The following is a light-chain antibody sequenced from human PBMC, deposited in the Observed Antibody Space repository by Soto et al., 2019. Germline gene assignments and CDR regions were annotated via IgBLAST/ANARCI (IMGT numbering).Light chain of an antibody. CDR3: QQYNNWPSWT. J-gene: IGKJ1*01. Sequence: EIVMTQSPATLSVSPGERATLSCRASQSVSSNLAWYQQKPGQAPRLLIYGASTRATGIPARFSGSGSGTEFTLTISSLQYEDFAGYYCQQYNNWPSWTFGQGTKVEIK. CDR2: GAS. CDR1: QSVSSN. V-gene: IGKV3-15*01.